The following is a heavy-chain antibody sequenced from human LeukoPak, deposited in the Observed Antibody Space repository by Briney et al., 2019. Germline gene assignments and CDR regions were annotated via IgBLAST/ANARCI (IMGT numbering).Heavy chain of an antibody. V-gene: IGHV3-33*06. CDR2: IWYDGSNK. J-gene: IGHJ4*02. D-gene: IGHD3-22*01. CDR3: AKHDSSGYYSSNDY. Sequence: PGRSLRLSCAASGFTFSSYGMHWVRQAPGKGLEGVAVIWYDGSNKYYADSVKGRFTISRDNSKNTLYLQMNSLRAEDTAVYYCAKHDSSGYYSSNDYWGQGTLVTVSS. CDR1: GFTFSSYG.